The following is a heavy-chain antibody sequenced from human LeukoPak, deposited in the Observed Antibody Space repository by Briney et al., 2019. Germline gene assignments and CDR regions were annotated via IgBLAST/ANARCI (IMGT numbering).Heavy chain of an antibody. Sequence: GGSLGLSYAASGFTFSSYSMNWVRQAPGKGLEWVSSISSSSSYIYYADSVKGRFTISRDNAKNSLYLQMNSLRAEDTAVYYCARYSSGWRSPFDYWGQGTLVTVSS. D-gene: IGHD6-19*01. J-gene: IGHJ4*02. V-gene: IGHV3-21*01. CDR3: ARYSSGWRSPFDY. CDR2: ISSSSSYI. CDR1: GFTFSSYS.